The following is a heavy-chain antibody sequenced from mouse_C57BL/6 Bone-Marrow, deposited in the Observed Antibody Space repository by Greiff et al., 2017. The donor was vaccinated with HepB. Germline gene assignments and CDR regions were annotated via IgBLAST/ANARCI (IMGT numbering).Heavy chain of an antibody. CDR3: ARDDGYYVYFDY. Sequence: QVQLQQSGAELARPGASVKLSCKASGYTFTSYGISWVKQRTGQGLEWIGAIYPRSGNTYYNEKFKGKATLTADKSSSTAYMELRSLTSEDSAVYFCARDDGYYVYFDYWGRGTTLTVS. CDR1: GYTFTSYG. J-gene: IGHJ2*01. CDR2: IYPRSGNT. V-gene: IGHV1-81*01. D-gene: IGHD2-3*01.